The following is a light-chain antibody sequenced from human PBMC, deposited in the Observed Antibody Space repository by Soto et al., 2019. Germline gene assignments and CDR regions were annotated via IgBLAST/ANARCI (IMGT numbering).Light chain of an antibody. CDR2: DAS. J-gene: IGKJ5*01. V-gene: IGKV1-13*02. Sequence: AIQLTQSPYSLSASVGDTVTITCRASQGISNALAWYQQIPGKPPKLLIYDASTLESGVPSRFSGSGSGTDFTLTICSLQPGDFETYYCQQFNGFPTFGQGTRLE. CDR3: QQFNGFPT. CDR1: QGISNA.